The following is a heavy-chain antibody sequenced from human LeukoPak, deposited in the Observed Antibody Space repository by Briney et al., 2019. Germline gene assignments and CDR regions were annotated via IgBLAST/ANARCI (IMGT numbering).Heavy chain of an antibody. V-gene: IGHV4-59*01. J-gene: IGHJ4*02. CDR1: GGSISSYY. CDR3: ARARQYSFDY. D-gene: IGHD2/OR15-2a*01. Sequence: PSETLSLTCTVSGGSISSYYWSWIRQPPGKGLEWIGYIYYSGSTNYNPSLKSRVTISVDTSKNQFSLKLSSVTAAVTAVYYCARARQYSFDYWGQGTLVTVSS. CDR2: IYYSGST.